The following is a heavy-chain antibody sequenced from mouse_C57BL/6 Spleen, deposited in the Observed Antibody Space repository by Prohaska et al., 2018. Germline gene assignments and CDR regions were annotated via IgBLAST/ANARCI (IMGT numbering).Heavy chain of an antibody. Sequence: VKPGASVKVSCKASGYTFTSYWMHWVKQRPGQGLEWIGRIHPSDSDTNYNQKFKGKATLTVDKSSSTAYMQLSSLTSEDSAVCYCAMGNSNYDAMDYWVQGTSVTVSS. D-gene: IGHD2-5*01. J-gene: IGHJ4*01. CDR2: IHPSDSDT. V-gene: IGHV1-74*01. CDR3: AMGNSNYDAMDY. CDR1: GYTFTSYW.